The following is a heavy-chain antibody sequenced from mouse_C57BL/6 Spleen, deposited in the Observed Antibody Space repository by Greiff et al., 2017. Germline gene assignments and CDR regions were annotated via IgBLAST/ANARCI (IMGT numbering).Heavy chain of an antibody. CDR1: GYAFSSSW. CDR3: ARSGSHYFDY. V-gene: IGHV1-82*01. D-gene: IGHD3-1*01. CDR2: IYPGDGDT. J-gene: IGHJ2*01. Sequence: QVQLQQSGPELVKPGASVKISCKASGYAFSSSWMNWVQQRPGKGLEWIGRIYPGDGDTNYNGKFKGKATLTADKSSSTAYMQLSSLTAEDSAVYFCARSGSHYFDYWGQGTTLTVSS.